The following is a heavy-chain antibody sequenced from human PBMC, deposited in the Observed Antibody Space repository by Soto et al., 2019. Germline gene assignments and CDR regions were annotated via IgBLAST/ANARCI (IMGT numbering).Heavy chain of an antibody. D-gene: IGHD6-6*01. CDR3: ARAQAPYSSSSYFDY. V-gene: IGHV1-46*01. CDR2: INPGGGST. Sequence: GASVKVSCKASGYTFTRNYRYWVRQAPGQGLEWMGMINPGGGSTSYAQKFQGRVTLTRDTSTSTVYMDLSSLTSEDSAIYYCARAQAPYSSSSYFDYWGQGTLVTVSS. CDR1: GYTFTRNY. J-gene: IGHJ4*02.